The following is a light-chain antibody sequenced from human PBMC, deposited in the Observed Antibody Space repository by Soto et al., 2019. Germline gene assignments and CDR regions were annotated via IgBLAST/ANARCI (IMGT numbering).Light chain of an antibody. V-gene: IGLV2-14*01. CDR1: SSDVGGYNY. J-gene: IGLJ1*01. CDR3: SSYTRRSTCV. CDR2: DVS. Sequence: QSALTQPAAVSGSPGQSITISCTGTSSDVGGYNYVSWYQQHPGKPPKLMIYDVSNRPSGVSNRFSGSKSGNTASLTISGLQAEDEADYYCSSYTRRSTCVFGTGTKVSVL.